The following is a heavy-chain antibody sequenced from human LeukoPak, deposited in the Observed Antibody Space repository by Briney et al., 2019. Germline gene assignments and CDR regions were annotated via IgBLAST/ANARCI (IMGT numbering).Heavy chain of an antibody. V-gene: IGHV3-23*01. J-gene: IGHJ4*02. D-gene: IGHD6-19*01. CDR3: ATWGKYGVAGIGGVVSLDY. Sequence: GGSLRLSCAASGFTFSSYAMSWVRQAPGKGLEWVSAISGSGGSTYYADSVKGRFTISRDNSKNTLYLQMNSLRAEDTAVYYCATWGKYGVAGIGGVVSLDYWGQGTLVTVSS. CDR1: GFTFSSYA. CDR2: ISGSGGST.